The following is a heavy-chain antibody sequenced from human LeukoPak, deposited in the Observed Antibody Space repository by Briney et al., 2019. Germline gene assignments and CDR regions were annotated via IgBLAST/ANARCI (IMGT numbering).Heavy chain of an antibody. CDR2: IFGSGGSA. V-gene: IGHV3-23*01. J-gene: IGHJ4*02. CDR3: AKTTTGYSSGRYPAWPIDY. CDR1: GFTFGSYA. Sequence: PGRSLRLSCAASGFTFGSYAMYWVRQAPGKGLEWVSGIFGSGGSAHYADSVKGRFTISRDNSKNTVYLQMDSLRAEDTAIYYCAKTTTGYSSGRYPAWPIDYWGQGTLVTVSS. D-gene: IGHD2-15*01.